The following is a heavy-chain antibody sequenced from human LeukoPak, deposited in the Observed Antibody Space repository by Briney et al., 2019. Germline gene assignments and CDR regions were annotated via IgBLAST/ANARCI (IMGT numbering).Heavy chain of an antibody. D-gene: IGHD2-21*01. Sequence: SETLSLTCAVYSGPFSGYQWSWIRQPPGKGLEWIGEINHSGSTIYDPSLKSRVTISVDTSKNQFSLKLSSTTAADTAVYYCARGPGSVVVVNFDRWGQGTLVIVSS. CDR3: ARGPGSVVVVNFDR. V-gene: IGHV4-34*01. CDR1: SGPFSGYQ. CDR2: INHSGST. J-gene: IGHJ4*02.